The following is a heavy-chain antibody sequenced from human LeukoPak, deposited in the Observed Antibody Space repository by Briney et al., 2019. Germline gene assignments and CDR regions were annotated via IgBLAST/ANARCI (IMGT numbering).Heavy chain of an antibody. J-gene: IGHJ3*02. V-gene: IGHV3-48*01. D-gene: IGHD3-3*01. CDR3: ARFLVNDAFDI. Sequence: GGSLRLSCAASGFTFSSYSMNWVRQAPGKGLEWVSYISSSSSTIYYADSVKGRFTISRDNAKNSLYLQMNSLRAEDTAVYYCARFLVNDAFDIWGQGTMVTVSS. CDR1: GFTFSSYS. CDR2: ISSSSSTI.